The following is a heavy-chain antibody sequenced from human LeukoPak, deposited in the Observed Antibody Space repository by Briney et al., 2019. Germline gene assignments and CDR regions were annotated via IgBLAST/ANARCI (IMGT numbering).Heavy chain of an antibody. CDR2: IYYSGST. V-gene: IGHV4-59*08. Sequence: SETLSLTCTVPGGSISSYYWSWIRQPPGKGLEWIGYIYYSGSTNYNPSLKSRVTTSVDTSKNQFSLKLSSVTAADTAVYYCASATVTMIRRGAAFDIWGQGTMVTVSS. D-gene: IGHD4-17*01. J-gene: IGHJ3*02. CDR3: ASATVTMIRRGAAFDI. CDR1: GGSISSYY.